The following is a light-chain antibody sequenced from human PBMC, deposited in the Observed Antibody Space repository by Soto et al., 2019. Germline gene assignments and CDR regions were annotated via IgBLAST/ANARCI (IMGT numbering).Light chain of an antibody. V-gene: IGKV3-20*01. CDR2: GAS. CDR3: TQYGSSLFT. Sequence: EIVLTQSPGTLSLSPGERATLSCRASQSVSSSYLAWYQQKPGQAPRLLIYGASSRATGIPDRFSGSGSGTDFTLTISSLEPADFAVYYCTQYGSSLFTFGPGTKVDIK. CDR1: QSVSSSY. J-gene: IGKJ3*01.